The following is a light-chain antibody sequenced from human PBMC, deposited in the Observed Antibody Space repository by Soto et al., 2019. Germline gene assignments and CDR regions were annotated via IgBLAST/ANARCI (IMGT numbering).Light chain of an antibody. Sequence: EIVLTQSPATLSLSLGERATLSCRASQSIGSYLAWYQHKLGQPPRLLMYGASSRATGIPDRFSGTGSGTDFTLTISRLEPEDFAVYYCQQYGSSPYTFGLGTKVDIK. CDR1: QSIGSY. CDR3: QQYGSSPYT. CDR2: GAS. J-gene: IGKJ2*01. V-gene: IGKV3-20*01.